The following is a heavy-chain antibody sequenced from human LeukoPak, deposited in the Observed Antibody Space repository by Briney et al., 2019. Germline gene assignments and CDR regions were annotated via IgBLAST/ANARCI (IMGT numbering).Heavy chain of an antibody. V-gene: IGHV1-2*02. Sequence: ASVKVSCKASGYTFTGYYMHWVRQAPGQGLEWMGWINPNSGGTNYAQKFQGRVTMTRDTSISTAYMELSRLRSDDTAVYYCAREGDIVVVPAALESNWFDPWGQGTLVTVSS. D-gene: IGHD2-2*01. CDR1: GYTFTGYY. J-gene: IGHJ5*02. CDR2: INPNSGGT. CDR3: AREGDIVVVPAALESNWFDP.